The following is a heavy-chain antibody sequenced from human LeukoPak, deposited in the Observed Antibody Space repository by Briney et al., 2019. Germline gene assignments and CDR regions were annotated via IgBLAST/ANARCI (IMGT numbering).Heavy chain of an antibody. Sequence: SETLSLTCAVYGGSFSGYYWSWIRQPPWKGREWIGEINHSGSTNYNPSLKSRVTISVDTSKNQFSLTLSSVTAAHPAVYYCARRRAFRGLARGRGTNDYWGQGTLVTVSS. CDR3: ARRRAFRGLARGRGTNDY. V-gene: IGHV4-34*01. D-gene: IGHD4-17*01. CDR2: INHSGST. CDR1: GGSFSGYY. J-gene: IGHJ4*02.